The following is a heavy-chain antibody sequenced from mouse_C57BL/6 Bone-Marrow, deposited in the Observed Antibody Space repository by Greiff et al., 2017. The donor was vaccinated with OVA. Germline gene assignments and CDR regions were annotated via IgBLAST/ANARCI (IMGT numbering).Heavy chain of an antibody. CDR1: GYTFTSYW. Sequence: QVQLQQPGAELVMPGASVKLSCKASGYTFTSYWMHWVKQRPGQGLEWIGEIDPSDSYTNYNQKFKGKSTLTVDKSSSTAYMQLSSLTSEDSAGYSCSKEEGYCASSYDYFDYEGRGTALTVSS. CDR2: IDPSDSYT. V-gene: IGHV1-69*01. CDR3: SKEEGYCASSYDYFDY. J-gene: IGHJ2*01. D-gene: IGHD1-1*01.